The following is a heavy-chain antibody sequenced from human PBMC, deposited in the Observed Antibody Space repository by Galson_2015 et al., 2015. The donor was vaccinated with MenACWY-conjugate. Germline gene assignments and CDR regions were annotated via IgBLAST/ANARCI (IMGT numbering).Heavy chain of an antibody. CDR2: ITATGNTI. CDR3: ARVGVVLTLASDAFDI. Sequence: SLRLSCAASGFTFSSYRMNWVRQAPGKGLEWVSYITATGNTIYYADSVKGRFTISRDNAKNSLYLQMDSLRPEDTAVYYCARVGVVLTLASDAFDIWGQGTMVTVSS. CDR1: GFTFSSYR. D-gene: IGHD3-22*01. J-gene: IGHJ3*02. V-gene: IGHV3-48*04.